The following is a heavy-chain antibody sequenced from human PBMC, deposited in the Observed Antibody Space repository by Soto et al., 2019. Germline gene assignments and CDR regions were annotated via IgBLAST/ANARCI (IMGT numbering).Heavy chain of an antibody. CDR1: GYTFTDYG. CDR3: ARISQSDFWSGYYYFFDY. Sequence: QVHLVQSGAEVEKHGASVKVSCKASGYTFTDYGISWVRQAPGQGLQWMGWITAFNGNTKYAQQFQGRVTMTTDTSTSTAYMELRSLESDDTAVYYCARISQSDFWSGYYYFFDYWGQGTLVTVSS. CDR2: ITAFNGNT. V-gene: IGHV1-18*01. J-gene: IGHJ4*02. D-gene: IGHD3-3*01.